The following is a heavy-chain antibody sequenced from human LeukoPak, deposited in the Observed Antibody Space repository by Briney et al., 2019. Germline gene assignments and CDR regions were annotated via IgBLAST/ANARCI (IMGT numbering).Heavy chain of an antibody. CDR1: GGSISSSNW. Sequence: SETLSLTCAVSGGSISSSNWWSWVRQPPGKGLEWIGEIYHSGSTNYNPSLKSRVTISVDKSKNQFSLKLSSVTAADTAVYYCARVPWQQLKYFDYWGQGTLVTVSS. D-gene: IGHD6-13*01. V-gene: IGHV4-4*02. CDR3: ARVPWQQLKYFDY. CDR2: IYHSGST. J-gene: IGHJ4*02.